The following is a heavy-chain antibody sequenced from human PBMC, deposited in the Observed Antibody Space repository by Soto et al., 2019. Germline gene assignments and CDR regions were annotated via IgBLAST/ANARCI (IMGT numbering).Heavy chain of an antibody. Sequence: EVQLVESGGGLVQPGGSLKLSCVASGLTFSASAMHWVRQASGKGLEWVGRIRNKADKYATVYAAPVQGRFTISRDHSKNMAYQQTNSLKTEDTAVYYGCRHAARGGSCDYWGQGTRVTVS. V-gene: IGHV3-73*02. J-gene: IGHJ4*02. CDR1: GLTFSASA. D-gene: IGHD3-16*01. CDR3: CRHAARGGSCDY. CDR2: IRNKADKYAT.